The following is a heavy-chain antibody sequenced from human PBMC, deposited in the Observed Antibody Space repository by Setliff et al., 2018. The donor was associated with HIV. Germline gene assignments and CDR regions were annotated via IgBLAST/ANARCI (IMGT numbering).Heavy chain of an antibody. J-gene: IGHJ3*02. CDR1: GFTFNTCA. CDR3: TTKYHIVVADGFDPGHMIVVAYDAFDI. Sequence: GGSLRLSCAGSGFTFNTCAMNWVRQAPGKGLEWVAAISDDGNNQHYADSVTGRFTVSRDNAKKMLYLQMNSLRAEDTAVYYCTTKYHIVVADGFDPGHMIVVAYDAFDIWGQGTMVTVSS. D-gene: IGHD3-22*01. CDR2: ISDDGNNQ. V-gene: IGHV3-30*14.